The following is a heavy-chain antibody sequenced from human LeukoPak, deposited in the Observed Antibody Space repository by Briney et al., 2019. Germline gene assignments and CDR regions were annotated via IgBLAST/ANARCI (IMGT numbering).Heavy chain of an antibody. CDR3: ARDGGYSGFDADC. CDR2: ISDSSAM. J-gene: IGHJ4*02. D-gene: IGHD5-12*01. Sequence: GGSLRLSCAASRFTFRTYSMKWVRQAPGKGLEWVSYISDSSAMYYADSVRGRFTISRENDKNSLFLQMNSLRAEDTAVYYCARDGGYSGFDADCWGQGTLVTVSS. V-gene: IGHV3-48*01. CDR1: RFTFRTYS.